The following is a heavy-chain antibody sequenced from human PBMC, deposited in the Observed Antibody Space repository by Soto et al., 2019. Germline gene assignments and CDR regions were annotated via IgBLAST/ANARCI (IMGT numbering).Heavy chain of an antibody. V-gene: IGHV1-8*02. D-gene: IGHD2-15*01. CDR1: GGTFSSYA. J-gene: IGHJ6*02. CDR2: MNPNSGNT. Sequence: GASVKVSCKASGGTFSSYAISWVRQATGQGLEWMGWMNPNSGNTGYAQKFQGRVTMTRNTSISTAYMELSSLRSEDTAVYYCARDGQVVVAATPLFYYYYGMDVWGQGTTVTVSS. CDR3: ARDGQVVVAATPLFYYYYGMDV.